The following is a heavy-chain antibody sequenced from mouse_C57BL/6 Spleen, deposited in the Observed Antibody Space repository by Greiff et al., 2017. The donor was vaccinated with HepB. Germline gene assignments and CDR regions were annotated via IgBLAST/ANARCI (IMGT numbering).Heavy chain of an antibody. Sequence: QVQLQQSGPGLVAPSQSLSITCTVSGFSLTSYGVSWVRQPPGKGPEWLGVIWGDGSTNYHSALISRLSISKDNSKSQVFLKLNSLQTDATATYYCAQPEGNYWYFDVWGTGTTVTVSS. D-gene: IGHD2-1*01. J-gene: IGHJ1*03. V-gene: IGHV2-3*01. CDR2: IWGDGST. CDR1: GFSLTSYG. CDR3: AQPEGNYWYFDV.